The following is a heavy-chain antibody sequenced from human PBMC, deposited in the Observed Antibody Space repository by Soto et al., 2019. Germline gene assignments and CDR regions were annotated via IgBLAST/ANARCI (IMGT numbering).Heavy chain of an antibody. J-gene: IGHJ4*02. CDR1: GFTFSSYA. Sequence: EVQLVESGGGLVQPGGSLRLSCAASGFTFSSYAMHWVRQAPGKGLEYVSAISSNGGSTYYANSVKGRFTISRDNSKNPLYRQMGSLRAEDMAVYYCARGPGYYFDYWGQGTLVTVSS. CDR3: ARGPGYYFDY. V-gene: IGHV3-64*01. CDR2: ISSNGGST.